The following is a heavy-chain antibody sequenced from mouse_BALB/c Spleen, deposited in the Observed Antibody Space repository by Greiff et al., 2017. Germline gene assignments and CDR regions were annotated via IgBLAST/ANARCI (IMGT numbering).Heavy chain of an antibody. D-gene: IGHD1-1*01. CDR1: GFTFSSFG. V-gene: IGHV5-17*02. CDR3: ARRGSSSPYWYFDV. J-gene: IGHJ1*01. CDR2: ISSGSSTI. Sequence: EVKGVESGGGLVQPGGSRKLSCAASGFTFSSFGMHWVRQAPEKGLEWVAYISSGSSTIYYADTVKGRFTISRDNPKNTLFLQMTSLRSEDTAMYYCARRGSSSPYWYFDVWGAGTTVTVSS.